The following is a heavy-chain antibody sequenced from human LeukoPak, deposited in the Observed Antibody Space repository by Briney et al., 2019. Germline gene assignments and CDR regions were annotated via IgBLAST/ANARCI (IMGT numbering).Heavy chain of an antibody. CDR3: ARLDANFADF. Sequence: SQTLSLTCAISGDSVSSNSAAWNWLRQSPSRGLEWLGRTYYRSRWYNDYAVSVKSRINISPDTSRNQFSLQLDSVTPEDTAVYYCARLDANFADFWGQGTLVTVSS. D-gene: IGHD1-7*01. CDR2: TYYRSRWYN. CDR1: GDSVSSNSAA. J-gene: IGHJ4*02. V-gene: IGHV6-1*01.